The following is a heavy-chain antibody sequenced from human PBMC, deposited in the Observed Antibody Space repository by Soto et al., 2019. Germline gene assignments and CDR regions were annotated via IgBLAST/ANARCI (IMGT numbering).Heavy chain of an antibody. J-gene: IGHJ4*02. Sequence: EVQLLESGGGLVQPGESLTLSCAASGFTFNSYWMHWVRQAPGKGLVWVSRIKSDGRGAYYADSVKGRLTISRDNARNTLSLVMISLSVEDTAVYFCARVDGVRYDGNGYLGRHWGEGALGTDSS. CDR2: IKSDGRGA. V-gene: IGHV3-74*01. D-gene: IGHD3-22*01. CDR1: GFTFNSYW. CDR3: ARVDGVRYDGNGYLGRH.